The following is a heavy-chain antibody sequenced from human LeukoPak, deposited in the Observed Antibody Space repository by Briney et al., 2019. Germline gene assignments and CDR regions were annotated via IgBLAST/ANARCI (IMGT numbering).Heavy chain of an antibody. CDR2: IYYSGST. Sequence: PSETLSLTCTVSGGSISSYYWSWIRQPPGKGLEWIGYIYYSGSTNYNPSLKSRVTISVDTSKNQFSLKLSSVTAADTAVYYCARSEYGGTREYAFDIWGQGTMVTVSS. J-gene: IGHJ3*02. V-gene: IGHV4-59*01. CDR3: ARSEYGGTREYAFDI. CDR1: GGSISSYY. D-gene: IGHD4-23*01.